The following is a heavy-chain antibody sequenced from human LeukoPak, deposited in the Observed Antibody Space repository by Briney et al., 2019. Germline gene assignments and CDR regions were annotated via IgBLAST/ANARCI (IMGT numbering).Heavy chain of an antibody. CDR1: GXAFSSFA. CDR3: AREHGDYAIRFCFDP. V-gene: IGHV3-30-3*01. CDR2: ISYDGTNK. Sequence: PGGSLRLSCAASGXAFSSFAMHWVRQAPGKGLEWVAVISYDGTNKYYPDSVRGRFTVSRDNSKNTLYLQMTSLRAEDTAVYYCAREHGDYAIRFCFDPWGQGTLVTVSS. J-gene: IGHJ5*02. D-gene: IGHD4-17*01.